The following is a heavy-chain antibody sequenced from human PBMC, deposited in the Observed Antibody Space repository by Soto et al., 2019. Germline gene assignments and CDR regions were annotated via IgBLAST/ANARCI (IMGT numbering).Heavy chain of an antibody. V-gene: IGHV4-34*01. CDR1: GGSFSGYY. Sequence: SETLSLTCAVYGGSFSGYYWSWIRQPPGKGLEWIGEINHSGSTNYNPSLKSRVTISVDTSKNQFSLKLSSVTAADTAVYYCARVVSSGWPRSTSYFDCWGQGTLVTVSS. D-gene: IGHD6-19*01. CDR2: INHSGST. CDR3: ARVVSSGWPRSTSYFDC. J-gene: IGHJ4*02.